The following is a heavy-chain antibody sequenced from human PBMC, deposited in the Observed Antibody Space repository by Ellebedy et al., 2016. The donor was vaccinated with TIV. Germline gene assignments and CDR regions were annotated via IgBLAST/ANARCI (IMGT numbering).Heavy chain of an antibody. J-gene: IGHJ4*02. Sequence: GGSLRLSCAASGFTFSSFAMHWVRQPPGKGLEWLSVISAGGSSISQADSVKGRFTITSDNYKNTLYAQMNRLTTEDTAVYYCAKGSSSGFNYDRVGFEYWGQGTVVTVSS. CDR2: ISAGGSSI. V-gene: IGHV3-23*01. CDR3: AKGSSSGFNYDRVGFEY. CDR1: GFTFSSFA. D-gene: IGHD3-16*01.